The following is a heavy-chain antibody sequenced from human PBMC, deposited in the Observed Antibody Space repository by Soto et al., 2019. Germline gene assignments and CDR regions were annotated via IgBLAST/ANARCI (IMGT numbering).Heavy chain of an antibody. Sequence: PSETLSLTCTVSGGSISSGDYYWSWIRQPPGKGLEWIGYIYYSGSTYYTPSLKSRVTISVDTSKNHCSLKLSSVTAADTAVYYCATAYSSSSGEFDYWGQGTLVNVSS. V-gene: IGHV4-30-4*01. D-gene: IGHD6-6*01. J-gene: IGHJ4*02. CDR2: IYYSGST. CDR1: GGSISSGDYY. CDR3: ATAYSSSSGEFDY.